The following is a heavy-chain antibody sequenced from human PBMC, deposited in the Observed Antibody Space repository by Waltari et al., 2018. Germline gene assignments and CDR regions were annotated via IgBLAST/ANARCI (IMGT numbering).Heavy chain of an antibody. J-gene: IGHJ4*02. CDR3: ARSNTAGSPRGY. CDR1: GGSFSGYY. V-gene: IGHV4-34*01. CDR2: INHSGST. Sequence: QVQLQQWGAGLLKPSETLSLTCAVYGGSFSGYYWTWIRQPPGKGLEWIGEINHSGSTNYNPSLKSRVTISVDTSKNQFSLKLSSVTAADTAVYYCARSNTAGSPRGYWGQGTLVTVSS. D-gene: IGHD1-26*01.